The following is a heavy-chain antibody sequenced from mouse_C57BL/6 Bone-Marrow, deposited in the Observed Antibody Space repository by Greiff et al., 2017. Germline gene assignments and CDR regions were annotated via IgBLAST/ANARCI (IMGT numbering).Heavy chain of an antibody. Sequence: EVKLMESGPGLVKPSQSLSLTCSVTGYSITSGYYWNWIRQFPGNKLEWMGYISYDGSNNYNPSLKNRISITRDTSKNQFFLKLNSVTTEDTATYYCARDYDGYYAMDYWGKGTSVTVSS. CDR3: ARDYDGYYAMDY. V-gene: IGHV3-6*01. J-gene: IGHJ4*01. CDR1: GYSITSGYY. CDR2: ISYDGSN. D-gene: IGHD2-3*01.